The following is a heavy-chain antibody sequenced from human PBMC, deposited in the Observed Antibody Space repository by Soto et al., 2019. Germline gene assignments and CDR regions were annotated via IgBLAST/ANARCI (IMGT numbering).Heavy chain of an antibody. CDR2: TIPALGKT. Sequence: ASVQVSCKASGYTFTSYGISWVRQAPGQGLEWMGGTIPALGKTHYIEKFQGRVTITVDDATRTVYMEVRDLTSEDTAIYYCARGPFRPSAMDVWGQGTTVTVSS. J-gene: IGHJ6*02. D-gene: IGHD3-10*01. V-gene: IGHV1-18*01. CDR3: ARGPFRPSAMDV. CDR1: GYTFTSYG.